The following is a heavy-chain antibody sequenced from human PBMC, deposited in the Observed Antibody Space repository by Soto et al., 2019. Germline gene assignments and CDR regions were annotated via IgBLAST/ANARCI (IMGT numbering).Heavy chain of an antibody. CDR1: GGSFSGYY. CDR3: ATGTTGTTDY. D-gene: IGHD1-1*01. J-gene: IGHJ4*02. V-gene: IGHV4-34*01. CDR2: INHSGSP. Sequence: SETLSLTCAVYGGSFSGYYWSWIRQPPGKGLEWIGEINHSGSPNYNPSLKSRVTISVDTSKNQFSLKLSSVTAADTTVYYCATGTTGTTDYWGQGPLVTVSS.